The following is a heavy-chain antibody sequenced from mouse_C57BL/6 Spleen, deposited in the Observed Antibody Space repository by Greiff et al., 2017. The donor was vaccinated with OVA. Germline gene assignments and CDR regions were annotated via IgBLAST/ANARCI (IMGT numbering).Heavy chain of an antibody. J-gene: IGHJ2*01. Sequence: DVQLVESGGGLVKPGGSLKLSCAASGFTFSSYAMSWVRQTPEKRLEWVATISDGGSYTYYPDNVKGRFTISRDNAKNNLYLQMSHLKSEDTAMYYCARDGSSYYFDYWGQGTTLTVSS. CDR1: GFTFSSYA. D-gene: IGHD1-1*01. CDR3: ARDGSSYYFDY. V-gene: IGHV5-4*01. CDR2: ISDGGSYT.